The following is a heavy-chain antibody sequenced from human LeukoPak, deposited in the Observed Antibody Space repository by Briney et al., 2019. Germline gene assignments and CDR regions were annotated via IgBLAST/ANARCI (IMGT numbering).Heavy chain of an antibody. CDR1: GFTFSSYG. CDR2: ISYDGSNK. V-gene: IGHV3-30*19. CDR3: ARDFRLTMTSLEY. Sequence: GGSLRLSCAASGFTFSSYGMHWVRQAPGKGLEWVAVISYDGSNKYYADSVKGRFTISRDNSKNTLYLQMNSLRAEDTAVYYCARDFRLTMTSLEYWGQGTLVTVSS. D-gene: IGHD1-1*01. J-gene: IGHJ4*02.